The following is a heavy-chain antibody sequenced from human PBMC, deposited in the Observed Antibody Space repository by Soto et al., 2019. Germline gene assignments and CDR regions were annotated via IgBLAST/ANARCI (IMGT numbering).Heavy chain of an antibody. J-gene: IGHJ4*02. CDR3: ARYRREAVAGYTLDN. V-gene: IGHV4-59*01. CDR1: GGSISRNY. CDR2: VYNSGST. Sequence: PSETLSLTCTVAGGSISRNYWTWIRQPPGKGLEWIGYVYNSGSTNYNPSLKSRLTISEDPSKSQFSLKVNSMTAADTAVYYCARYRREAVAGYTLDNWGQGILVTVSS. D-gene: IGHD6-13*01.